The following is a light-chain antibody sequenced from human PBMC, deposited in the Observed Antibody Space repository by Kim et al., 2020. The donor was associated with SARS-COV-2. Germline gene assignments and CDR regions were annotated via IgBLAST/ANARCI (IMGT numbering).Light chain of an antibody. CDR1: ALPKQY. CDR3: QSADSSGTCWV. Sequence: SYELTQSPSVSVSPGQTARITCSGDALPKQYAYWYQQKPGQAPVLVIYKDSERPSGIPERFSGSSSGTTVTLTISGVQAEDEADYYCQSADSSGTCWVFGGGTQLTVL. CDR2: KDS. V-gene: IGLV3-25*03. J-gene: IGLJ3*02.